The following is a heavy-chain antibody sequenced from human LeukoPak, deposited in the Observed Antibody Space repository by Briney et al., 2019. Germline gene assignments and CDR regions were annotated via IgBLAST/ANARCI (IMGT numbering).Heavy chain of an antibody. CDR2: MNPNSGNT. CDR1: GYTFTSYD. V-gene: IGHV1-8*01. D-gene: IGHD1-1*01. Sequence: ASVKVSCKASGYTFTSYDINWVRQAPGQGLEWMGWMNPNSGNTGYAQKFQGRVTMTRNTSISTAYMELSSLRSEDTVVYYCARGERRTQKIDPWGQGTLVTVSS. CDR3: ARGERRTQKIDP. J-gene: IGHJ5*02.